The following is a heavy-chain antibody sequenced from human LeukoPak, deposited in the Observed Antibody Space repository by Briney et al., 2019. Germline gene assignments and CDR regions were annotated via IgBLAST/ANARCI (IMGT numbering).Heavy chain of an antibody. J-gene: IGHJ4*02. Sequence: PSETLSLTCSVSGGFIRRYFWSWIRQPAGKGLEWIGRIHTNGGVTHNPSLKSRVTMGTNTYKNEVSLELSSVTAADTAVYYCARHVGYSYISQIRYYFDYWGQGTLVTVSS. CDR2: IHTNGGV. V-gene: IGHV4-4*07. CDR3: ARHVGYSYISQIRYYFDY. CDR1: GGFIRRYF. D-gene: IGHD5-18*01.